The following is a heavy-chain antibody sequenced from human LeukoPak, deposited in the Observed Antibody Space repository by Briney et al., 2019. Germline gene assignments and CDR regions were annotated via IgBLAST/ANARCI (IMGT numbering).Heavy chain of an antibody. CDR1: GFTFDDYG. CDR2: INWNGGSA. D-gene: IGHD3-10*01. Sequence: GGSLRLSCAASGFTFDDYGMSGVRQARGKGLEWVSGINWNGGSAGYADSVKGRFTISKDNAPNSLSLQMNSLRAEDTALYYCARVRYGSGSYYNYYYYYMDVWGKGTTVTVSS. CDR3: ARVRYGSGSYYNYYYYYMDV. J-gene: IGHJ6*03. V-gene: IGHV3-20*04.